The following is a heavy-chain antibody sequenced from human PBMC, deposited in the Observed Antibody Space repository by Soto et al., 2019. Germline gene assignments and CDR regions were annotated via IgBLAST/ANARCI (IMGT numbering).Heavy chain of an antibody. V-gene: IGHV4-61*03. CDR2: IYFIGST. J-gene: IGHJ3*02. Sequence: QVQLQESGPGLVKPSETLSLTCTVSGDSVRSDRFYWNWIRQPPGKGLEWLGYIYFIGSTSYNPSLKSRVTISFDTSKNHISLKLSSVTAADTAVYFCARRPKAGFAFDIWGQGTMVTVSS. CDR3: ARRPKAGFAFDI. CDR1: GDSVRSDRFY.